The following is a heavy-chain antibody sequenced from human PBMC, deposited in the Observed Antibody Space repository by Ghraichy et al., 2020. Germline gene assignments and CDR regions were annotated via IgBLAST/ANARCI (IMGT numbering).Heavy chain of an antibody. CDR2: IYYSGST. CDR1: GGSISSYY. V-gene: IGHV4-59*08. Sequence: SETLSLTCTVSGGSISSYYWSWIRQPPGKGLEWIGYIYYSGSTNYNPSLKSRVTISVDTSKNQFSLKLSSVTAADTAVYYCARRRYCGGDCDQLWYFVLWGRGTLVTVSS. J-gene: IGHJ2*01. D-gene: IGHD2-21*02. CDR3: ARRRYCGGDCDQLWYFVL.